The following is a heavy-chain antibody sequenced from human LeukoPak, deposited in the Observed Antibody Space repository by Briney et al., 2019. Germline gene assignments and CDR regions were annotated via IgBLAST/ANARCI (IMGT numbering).Heavy chain of an antibody. V-gene: IGHV4-39*01. Sequence: SETLSLTCTVSGGSVSSSGYYWGWIRQPPGKGLEWIGSIYYSGSTYYNPSLKSRVTIFVDTSKNEFSLNLRSVSAADTAVYYCARHRGSSSEFDHWGQGTLVTVSS. J-gene: IGHJ4*02. CDR2: IYYSGST. D-gene: IGHD6-6*01. CDR3: ARHRGSSSEFDH. CDR1: GGSVSSSGYY.